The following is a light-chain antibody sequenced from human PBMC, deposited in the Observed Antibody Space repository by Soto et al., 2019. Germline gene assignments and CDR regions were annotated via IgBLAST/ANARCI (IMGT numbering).Light chain of an antibody. CDR1: QSVSSN. CDR3: QQYNNWPRT. CDR2: GAS. J-gene: IGKJ1*01. V-gene: IGKV3-15*01. Sequence: IVMTKSPATLSVFPGERATLSCRASQSVSSNLAWYQQKPGQAPRLLIYGASNRATGIPARFSGSGSGTEFTLTLSSLQSEDFAVYYCQQYNNWPRTFGQGTKVDIK.